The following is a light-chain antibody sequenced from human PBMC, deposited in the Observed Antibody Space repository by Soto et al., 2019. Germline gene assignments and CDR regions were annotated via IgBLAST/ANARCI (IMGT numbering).Light chain of an antibody. J-gene: IGKJ4*01. CDR1: QSISNY. CDR2: AES. Sequence: DIQMTQSPSSLSASVGDRVTISCRASQSISNYLNWYQQKPGKAPNLLIYAESSLQSGVPSRFSGSGSGTDFNLTISSLQPEDFAAYFCQHSYSTPLTFGGGTRVDIK. V-gene: IGKV1-39*01. CDR3: QHSYSTPLT.